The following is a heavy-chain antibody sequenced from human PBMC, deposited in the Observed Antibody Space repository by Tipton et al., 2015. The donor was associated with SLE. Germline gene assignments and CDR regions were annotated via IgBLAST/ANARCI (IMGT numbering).Heavy chain of an antibody. J-gene: IGHJ5*02. CDR3: ARHPQYSSSWSPDWFDP. CDR1: GGSISSYY. Sequence: TLSLTCTVSGGSISSYYWSWIRQPPGKGLEWIGYIYYSGSTNYNPSLKSRITISVDTSKNQFSLKLSSVTAADTAVYYCARHPQYSSSWSPDWFDPWGQGTLVTVSS. CDR2: IYYSGST. D-gene: IGHD6-13*01. V-gene: IGHV4-59*01.